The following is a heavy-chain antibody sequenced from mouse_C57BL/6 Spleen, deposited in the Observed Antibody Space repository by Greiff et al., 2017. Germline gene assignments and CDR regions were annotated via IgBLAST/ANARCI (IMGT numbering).Heavy chain of an antibody. D-gene: IGHD1-1*01. CDR2: INSDGSST. J-gene: IGHJ1*03. Sequence: EVMLVESEGGLVQPGSSMKLSCTASGFTFSDYYMAWVRQVPEKGLEWVANINSDGSSTYSLDSLKSRFIISRDNAKNILYLQMRSLKSEDTATYYCARDTTVVPHGYFDVWGTGTTVTVSS. CDR1: GFTFSDYY. CDR3: ARDTTVVPHGYFDV. V-gene: IGHV5-16*01.